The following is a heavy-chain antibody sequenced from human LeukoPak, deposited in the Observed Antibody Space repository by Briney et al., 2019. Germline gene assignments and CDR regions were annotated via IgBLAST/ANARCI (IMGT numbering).Heavy chain of an antibody. D-gene: IGHD5-12*01. CDR3: ARAPGSAGYRIHYFDY. Sequence: PSDTLSLTCAVSGSPITTSHWWGWIRQPPGKGLEWLGYMYYTGNTYSNPSLKGRVSMSLDTSKNQFSLRLSSVTAVDTAIYYCARAPGSAGYRIHYFDYWGQGTLATVSS. J-gene: IGHJ4*02. CDR1: GSPITTSHW. V-gene: IGHV4-28*01. CDR2: MYYTGNT.